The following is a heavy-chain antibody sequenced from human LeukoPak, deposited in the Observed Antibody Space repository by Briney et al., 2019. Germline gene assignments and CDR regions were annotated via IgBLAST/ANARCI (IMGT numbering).Heavy chain of an antibody. CDR1: GFTVSRNY. J-gene: IGHJ4*02. D-gene: IGHD2-15*01. CDR3: AKDRMVVSFGGFDY. CDR2: ISGSGGST. V-gene: IGHV3-23*01. Sequence: GGSLRLSCAASGFTVSRNYMSWVRQAPGKGLEWVSAISGSGGSTYYADSVKGRFTISRDNAKNSLYLQMNSLRAEDTALYYCAKDRMVVSFGGFDYWGQGTLVTVSS.